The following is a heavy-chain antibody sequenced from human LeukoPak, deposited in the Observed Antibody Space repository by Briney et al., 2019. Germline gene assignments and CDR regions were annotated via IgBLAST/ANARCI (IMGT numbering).Heavy chain of an antibody. CDR3: ARAPRVGVVIA. V-gene: IGHV4-59*12. D-gene: IGHD3-3*01. J-gene: IGHJ5*02. CDR1: GGSISSYH. Sequence: SETLSLTCTVSGGSISSYHWSWIRQPPGKGLEWIGNIYHSGSTNYNASLKSRVTISVDTSKNQFSLKLSSVTAADTAVYYCARAPRVGVVIAWGQGTLVTVSS. CDR2: IYHSGST.